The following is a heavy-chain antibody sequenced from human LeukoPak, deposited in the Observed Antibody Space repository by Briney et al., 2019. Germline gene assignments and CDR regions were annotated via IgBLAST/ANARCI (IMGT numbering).Heavy chain of an antibody. J-gene: IGHJ4*02. D-gene: IGHD3-10*01. V-gene: IGHV4-34*01. CDR1: GGPFSNYY. CDR3: ASALQPYYYYDSGSISYFDY. Sequence: SETLSLTCTVYGGPFSNYYWTWMRQPPGKGLEWIGEINYSGRTNYNPSLKSRVAISVDTSKNQFSLKLSSVTAADTAVYYCASALQPYYYYDSGSISYFDYWGQGTLVTVSS. CDR2: INYSGRT.